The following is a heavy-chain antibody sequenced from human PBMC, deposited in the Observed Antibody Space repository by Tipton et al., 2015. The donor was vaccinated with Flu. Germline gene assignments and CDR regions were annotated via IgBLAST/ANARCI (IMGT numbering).Heavy chain of an antibody. CDR2: ISSSSSYI. J-gene: IGHJ2*01. Sequence: SLRLSCAASGFTFSSYSMNWVRQAPGKGLEWVSSISSSSSYIYYADSVKGRFTISRDNAKNSLYLQMNSLRAEDTAVYYCARVVDIPPHFDLWGRGPLVTVSS. CDR3: ARVVDIPPHFDL. D-gene: IGHD3-9*01. V-gene: IGHV3-21*01. CDR1: GFTFSSYS.